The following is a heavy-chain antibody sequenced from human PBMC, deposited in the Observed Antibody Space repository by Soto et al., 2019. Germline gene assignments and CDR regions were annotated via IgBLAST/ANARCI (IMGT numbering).Heavy chain of an antibody. Sequence: ETLSLTCRVSGGSVGTGAYYWSWIRQPPGKGLEWIGYTLYSGSPNYNPSLQSLQSRVTISVDTPRNQFSLRLTSVTAADTALYYCARHDYYHRTFDIWGQGTLVTVSS. D-gene: IGHD3-9*01. CDR3: ARHDYYHRTFDI. J-gene: IGHJ3*02. V-gene: IGHV4-61*08. CDR1: GGSVGTGAYY. CDR2: TLYSGSP.